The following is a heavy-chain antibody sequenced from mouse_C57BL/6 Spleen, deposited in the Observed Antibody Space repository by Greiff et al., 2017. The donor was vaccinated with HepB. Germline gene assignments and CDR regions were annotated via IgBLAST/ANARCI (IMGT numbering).Heavy chain of an antibody. V-gene: IGHV1-50*01. Sequence: QVQLQQPGAELVKPGASVKLSCKASGYTFTSYWMQWVKQRPGQGLEWIGEIDPSDSYTNYNQKFRGKATLTVDTSSSTAYMQLSSLTSEDSAVYYCARDITTVVATGFDYSGQGTTLTVSS. J-gene: IGHJ2*01. D-gene: IGHD1-1*01. CDR1: GYTFTSYW. CDR3: ARDITTVVATGFDY. CDR2: IDPSDSYT.